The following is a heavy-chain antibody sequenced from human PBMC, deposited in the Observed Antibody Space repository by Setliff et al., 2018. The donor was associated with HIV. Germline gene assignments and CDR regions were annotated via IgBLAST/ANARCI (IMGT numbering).Heavy chain of an antibody. V-gene: IGHV4-38-2*01. J-gene: IGHJ6*03. Sequence: SETLSLTCAVSGYSISSGYYWGWIRQPPGKGLEWIGSVFHSGSTYYNPSLKSRVTISVDTSKNHFSLKLSSVTAADTAVYYCAKTIRGYISGDYMDVWGKGTTVTVSS. D-gene: IGHD5-18*01. CDR2: VFHSGST. CDR3: AKTIRGYISGDYMDV. CDR1: GYSISSGYY.